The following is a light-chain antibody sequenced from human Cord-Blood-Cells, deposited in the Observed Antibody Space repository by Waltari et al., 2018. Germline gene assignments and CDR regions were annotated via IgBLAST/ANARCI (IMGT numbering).Light chain of an antibody. CDR3: NSRDSSGNHVV. J-gene: IGLJ2*01. V-gene: IGLV3-19*01. CDR2: DKN. CDR1: TLRSYY. Sequence: SSELTQAPSVSVALDQPVRIPCPGDTLRSYYASWDQQEPGQAPVLGIYDKNNRPSGIPDRFAGSSSGNTASFTITGAQAEDEADYYCNSRDSSGNHVVFGGGTKLTVL.